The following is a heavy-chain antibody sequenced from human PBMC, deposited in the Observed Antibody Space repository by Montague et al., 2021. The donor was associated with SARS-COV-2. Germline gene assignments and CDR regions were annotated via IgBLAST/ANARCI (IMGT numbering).Heavy chain of an antibody. J-gene: IGHJ3*02. D-gene: IGHD3-10*01. V-gene: IGHV4-39*01. Sequence: SETLSLTCSVSGDSINNSRYYWGWIRQPPGKGLEWIGTIYYSGSAYYNPSLKSRVTISVDTSKDQFSLKLNSVTATDTAVYYCARLELTRGVITRGAFHIWGQGTKVTVSS. CDR3: ARLELTRGVITRGAFHI. CDR1: GDSINNSRYY. CDR2: IYYSGSA.